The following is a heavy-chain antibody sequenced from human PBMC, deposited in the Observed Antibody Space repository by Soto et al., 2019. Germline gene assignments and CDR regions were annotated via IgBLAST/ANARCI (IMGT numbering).Heavy chain of an antibody. Sequence: GGSLRLSCAASGFAFSTYSMNWVRQAPGKGLEWVSSISDSSSYIYYADSVKGRFTISRDNAKNSLYLQMNSLRAEDTAVYYCARYDSSGYYWPYYYYGMDVWGQGTTVTVSS. V-gene: IGHV3-21*01. CDR3: ARYDSSGYYWPYYYYGMDV. CDR1: GFAFSTYS. J-gene: IGHJ6*02. CDR2: ISDSSSYI. D-gene: IGHD3-22*01.